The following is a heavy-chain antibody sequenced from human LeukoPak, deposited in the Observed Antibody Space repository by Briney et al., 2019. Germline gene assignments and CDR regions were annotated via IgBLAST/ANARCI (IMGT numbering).Heavy chain of an antibody. V-gene: IGHV3-23*01. CDR1: GFTFSSYA. D-gene: IGHD3-22*01. CDR2: ISGSGGST. Sequence: TGGSLRLSCAASGFTFSSYAMSWVRQAPGKGLEWVSAISGSGGSTYYADSVKGRFTISRNNSKNTLYLQMNSLRAEDTAVYYCAITPPGYYHVYWGQGTLVTVSS. J-gene: IGHJ4*02. CDR3: AITPPGYYHVY.